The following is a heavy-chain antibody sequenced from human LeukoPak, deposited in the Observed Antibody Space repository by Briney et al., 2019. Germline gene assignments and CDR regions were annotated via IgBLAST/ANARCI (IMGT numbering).Heavy chain of an antibody. J-gene: IGHJ4*02. Sequence: PSETLSLTCTVSGGSISSGGYYWSWVRQAPGKGLEWVSAISGSGGSTYYADSVKGRFTISRDNSKNTLYLQMNSLRAEDTAVYYCAKAGKPQVSYIVVVTAIGYWGQGTLVTVSS. D-gene: IGHD2-21*02. V-gene: IGHV3-23*01. CDR3: AKAGKPQVSYIVVVTAIGY. CDR2: ISGSGGST. CDR1: GGSISSGGYY.